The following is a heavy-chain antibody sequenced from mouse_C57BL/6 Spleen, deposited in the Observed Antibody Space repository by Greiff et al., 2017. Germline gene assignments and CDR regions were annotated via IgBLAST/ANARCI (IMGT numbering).Heavy chain of an antibody. J-gene: IGHJ4*01. CDR1: GFNIKNTY. CDR3: ARGTTIIASKEYYYAMDY. CDR2: IDPANGNT. V-gene: IGHV14-3*01. Sequence: EVQLQQSVAELVRPGASVKLSCTASGFNIKNTYMHWVKQRPEQGLEWIGRIDPANGNTKYSPKFQGKATITADTSSNTAYRQLSSLTSEDTAIYYCARGTTIIASKEYYYAMDYWGQGTSVTVSS. D-gene: IGHD1-1*01.